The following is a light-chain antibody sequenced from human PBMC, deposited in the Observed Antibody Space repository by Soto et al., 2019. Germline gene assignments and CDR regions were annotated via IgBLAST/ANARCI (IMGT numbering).Light chain of an antibody. J-gene: IGKJ5*01. Sequence: DIQMTQSPSSLSASVGDRVTITCQANQDINNYLHWYQQKSGKAPKLLIYDASNLETGVPSRFSGSGSGTDFSLTISSLQPEDVATYYCQHYNYLTPSTFGQGTRLDIK. CDR1: QDINNY. CDR3: QHYNYLTPST. V-gene: IGKV1-33*01. CDR2: DAS.